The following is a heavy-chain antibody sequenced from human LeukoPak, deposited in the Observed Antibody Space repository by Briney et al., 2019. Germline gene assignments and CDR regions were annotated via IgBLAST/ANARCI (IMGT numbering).Heavy chain of an antibody. J-gene: IGHJ4*02. D-gene: IGHD5-18*01. CDR2: VYYSGST. CDR3: ARDKTAMVS. CDR1: GGSVSSGSYY. Sequence: PSETLSLTCTVSGGSVSSGSYYWSWTRHPPGEGLEWIGYVYYSGSTNYNPSLKSRVTMSVDTSKNQFSLKLSSVTAADTAVYYCARDKTAMVSWGQGTLVTVSS. V-gene: IGHV4-61*01.